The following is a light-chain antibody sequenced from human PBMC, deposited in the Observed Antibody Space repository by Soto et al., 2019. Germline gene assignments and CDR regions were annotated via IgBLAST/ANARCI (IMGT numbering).Light chain of an antibody. CDR3: QSYDSNNVV. CDR1: SGSIGSNS. J-gene: IGLJ2*01. V-gene: IGLV6-57*01. Sequence: NFMLTQPHSVSESPGKTVTISCTRSSGSIGSNSVQWYQHRPGSSTTTVIYEDTQRPSGVPDRFSGSIDSSSNSASLSISGLKTEDAADYYCQSYDSNNVVFGGGTKLTVL. CDR2: EDT.